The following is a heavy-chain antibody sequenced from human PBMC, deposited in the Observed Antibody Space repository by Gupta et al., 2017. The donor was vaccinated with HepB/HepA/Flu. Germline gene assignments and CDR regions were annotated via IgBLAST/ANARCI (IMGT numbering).Heavy chain of an antibody. CDR1: GFTFNNYW. CDR3: ARDANYDSLSWFDP. V-gene: IGHV3-7*01. Sequence: EVQLVESGGGLVQPGGSLRLSCAASGFTFNNYWMHWVRQAPGTGVEWVANINQDGSKMYYVGSVRGRFTISRDNANNSLFLQMNSLRAEDTAVYYCARDANYDSLSWFDPWGQGTLVTVSS. CDR2: INQDGSKM. J-gene: IGHJ5*02. D-gene: IGHD3-9*01.